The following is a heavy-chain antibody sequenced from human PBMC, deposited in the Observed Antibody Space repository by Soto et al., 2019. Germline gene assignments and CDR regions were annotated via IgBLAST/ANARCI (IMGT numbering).Heavy chain of an antibody. CDR1: GFTFSNAW. CDR2: IKSKTDGGTT. V-gene: IGHV3-15*01. D-gene: IGHD3-22*01. Sequence: GGSLRLSCAASGFTFSNAWMSWVRQAPGKGLEWVGRIKSKTDGGTTDYAAPVKGRFTISRDDSKNTLYLQMNSLKTEDTAVYYCTTDLYYYDSSSDYWGQGTLVTVSS. CDR3: TTDLYYYDSSSDY. J-gene: IGHJ4*02.